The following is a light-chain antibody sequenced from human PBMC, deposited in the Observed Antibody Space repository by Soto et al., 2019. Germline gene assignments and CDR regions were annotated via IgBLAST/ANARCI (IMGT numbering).Light chain of an antibody. Sequence: QSVPTQPPSVSGAPGQRVTISCTGSSSNIGAGYGVHWYQQLPGAAPKLLIYGNNNRPSGVPDRFSGSKSGTSASLAITGLQAEDEADYYCQSYDSSLSGSVFGGGTKLTVL. CDR3: QSYDSSLSGSV. J-gene: IGLJ2*01. V-gene: IGLV1-40*01. CDR1: SSNIGAGYG. CDR2: GNN.